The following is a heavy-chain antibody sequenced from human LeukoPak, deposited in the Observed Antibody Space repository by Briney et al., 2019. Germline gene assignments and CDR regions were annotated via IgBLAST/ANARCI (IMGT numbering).Heavy chain of an antibody. CDR2: ISYDGSNK. CDR3: ANPAPPGAFDI. V-gene: IGHV3-30*18. CDR1: GFTFSSYV. Sequence: PGGSLRHSCSASGFTFSSYVMHWVRQAPGKGLEWVAVISYDGSNKYYADSVKGRFTISRDNSKNTLYLQMNSLRAEDTAVYCANPAPPGAFDIWGQGTMVTVSS. J-gene: IGHJ3*02.